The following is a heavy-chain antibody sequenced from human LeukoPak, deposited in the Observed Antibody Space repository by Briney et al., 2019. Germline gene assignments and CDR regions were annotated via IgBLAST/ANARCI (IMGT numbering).Heavy chain of an antibody. CDR1: GYTFTGYY. J-gene: IGHJ6*02. CDR3: AREAVVVGAQPTSYYYYGMDV. D-gene: IGHD2-15*01. Sequence: ASVKVSCKASGYTFTGYYMYWVRQAPGQGLEWMGWINPNSGGTNYAQKFQGRVTMTRDTSISTAYMELSRLRSDDTAVYYCAREAVVVGAQPTSYYYYGMDVWGQGTTVTVSS. CDR2: INPNSGGT. V-gene: IGHV1-2*02.